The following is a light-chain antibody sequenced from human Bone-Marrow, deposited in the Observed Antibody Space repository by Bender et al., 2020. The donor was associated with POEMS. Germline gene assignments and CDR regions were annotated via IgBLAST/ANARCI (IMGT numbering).Light chain of an antibody. CDR1: NSDVGSYNL. CDR3: WSYASNM. CDR2: EGT. V-gene: IGLV2-23*01. J-gene: IGLJ3*02. Sequence: QPALTQPASVSGSPGQSITVSCTGTNSDVGSYNLVSWYQQHPGKAPKLMIYEGTKRPSGVSNRFSGSKSGNTASLTISGLQAEDEADYYCWSYASNMFGGGTKLTVL.